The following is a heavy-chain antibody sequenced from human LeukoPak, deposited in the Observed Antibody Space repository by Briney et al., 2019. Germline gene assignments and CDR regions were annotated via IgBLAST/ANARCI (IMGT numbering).Heavy chain of an antibody. Sequence: GGPLRLSCAASGFTFSSYAMHWVRQAPGKGLEWVAVISYDGSNKYYADSVKGRFTISRDNSKNTLYLQMNSLRAEDTAVYYCARDLGQYCGGDCYGDYFDYWGQGALVTVSS. CDR3: ARDLGQYCGGDCYGDYFDY. D-gene: IGHD2-21*02. CDR1: GFTFSSYA. J-gene: IGHJ4*02. CDR2: ISYDGSNK. V-gene: IGHV3-30-3*01.